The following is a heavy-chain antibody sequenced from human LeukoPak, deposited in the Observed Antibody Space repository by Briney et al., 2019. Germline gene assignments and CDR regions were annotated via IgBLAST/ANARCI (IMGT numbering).Heavy chain of an antibody. CDR3: AKDRNAYYYYGMDV. CDR2: ISYDGNNK. CDR1: GFTFSSYA. J-gene: IGHJ6*02. Sequence: PGGSLRLSCAASGFTFSSYAMHWVRQAPGKGLKWVAVISYDGNNKYYADSVKGRFTISRDNSKNTLYLQMNSLRAEDTAVYYCAKDRNAYYYYGMDVWGQGTTVTVSS. V-gene: IGHV3-30-3*01.